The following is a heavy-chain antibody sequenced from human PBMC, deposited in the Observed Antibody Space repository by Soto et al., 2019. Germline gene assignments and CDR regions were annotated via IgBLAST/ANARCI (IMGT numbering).Heavy chain of an antibody. CDR1: GFTFRDFA. D-gene: IGHD2-15*01. Sequence: GGSLRLSCIASGFTFRDFAISWFRQAPGKGLQWVSFIRSNIYDGTTEYAPSVRGRFTISRDDSKTVAYLQMNSLEAGDTGVYYCTRVSPDCSDGSCYPLNWGQGTLVTVSS. CDR2: IRSNIYDGTT. J-gene: IGHJ4*02. V-gene: IGHV3-49*03. CDR3: TRVSPDCSDGSCYPLN.